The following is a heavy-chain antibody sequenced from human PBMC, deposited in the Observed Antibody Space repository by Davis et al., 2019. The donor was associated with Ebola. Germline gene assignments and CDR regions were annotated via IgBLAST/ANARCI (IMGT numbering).Heavy chain of an antibody. CDR2: TGGGGGRT. V-gene: IGHV3-23*01. CDR3: ARFLEWTKRFDN. D-gene: IGHD3-3*01. CDR1: GFTSSTYV. J-gene: IGHJ4*02. Sequence: PGGSLRLSCVASGFTSSTYVMTCVSQAPGKGLEWVSGTGGGGGRTYYADSVKGRFTISRDNSKNTLYLQMNSLRAEDTATYYCARFLEWTKRFDNWGQGTLVTVSS.